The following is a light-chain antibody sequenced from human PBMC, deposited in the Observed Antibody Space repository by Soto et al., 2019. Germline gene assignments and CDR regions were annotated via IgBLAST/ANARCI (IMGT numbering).Light chain of an antibody. V-gene: IGKV3-20*01. CDR3: QQYGSSPWT. CDR2: DAS. Sequence: EIVLTQSPGTLSLSPGERATLSCRASQSVSSSYLAWYQQKPGQAPRLLIYDASTRATGIPDGISGSGSGTDFTLTISRLEPEDFAVYYCQQYGSSPWTFDQGTRVEIK. CDR1: QSVSSSY. J-gene: IGKJ1*01.